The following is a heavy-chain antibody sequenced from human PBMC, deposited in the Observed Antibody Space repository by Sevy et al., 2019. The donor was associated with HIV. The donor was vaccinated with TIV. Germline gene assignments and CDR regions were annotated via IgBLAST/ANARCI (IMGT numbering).Heavy chain of an antibody. CDR2: IYSTDRT. V-gene: IGHV3-53*01. J-gene: IGHJ6*01. D-gene: IGHD3-22*01. Sequence: GGSLRLSCAASGFTVSDNHMNWVRQAPGKGLEWVSVIYSTDRTDYADSVKGRFTVSRDNSKNTLYLQMNSLRAEDTAVYYCARDRVTYYYDSSGYYTSVDGMDFWGQGTTVTVSS. CDR1: GFTVSDNH. CDR3: ARDRVTYYYDSSGYYTSVDGMDF.